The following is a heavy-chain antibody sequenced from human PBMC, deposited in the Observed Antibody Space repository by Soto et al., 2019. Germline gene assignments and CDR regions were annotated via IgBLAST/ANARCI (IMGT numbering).Heavy chain of an antibody. CDR1: GASIRSYH. J-gene: IGHJ5*02. CDR3: AKDVSSRRWFDP. CDR2: MQHAGNT. D-gene: IGHD3-16*01. Sequence: SETLSLTCAVSGASIRSYHWSWIRQPAGKGLEWIGRMQHAGNTNYNPSLKSRVTMSVDTSKNQISLKMTSVTAADTAVYFCAKDVSSRRWFDPWGQGILVTVSS. V-gene: IGHV4-4*07.